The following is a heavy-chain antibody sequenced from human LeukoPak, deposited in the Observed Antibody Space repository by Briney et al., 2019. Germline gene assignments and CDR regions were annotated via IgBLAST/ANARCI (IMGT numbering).Heavy chain of an antibody. V-gene: IGHV4-4*07. J-gene: IGHJ4*02. Sequence: SETLSLTCTVFGVSISSHYWSWIRQPAGKGLEYIGRVYPTGSTNDNPSLKGRVAMSVDTSKNQFSLRLNSVTAADTAVYYCAREYCTTTICYPSGGYYDSWGQGTLVTVSS. D-gene: IGHD2-2*01. CDR2: VYPTGST. CDR3: AREYCTTTICYPSGGYYDS. CDR1: GVSISSHY.